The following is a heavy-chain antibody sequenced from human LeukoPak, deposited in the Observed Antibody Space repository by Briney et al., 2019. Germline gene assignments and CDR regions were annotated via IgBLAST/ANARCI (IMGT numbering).Heavy chain of an antibody. CDR3: ARSYLNCSGGSCYFLNWFDP. V-gene: IGHV1-46*01. D-gene: IGHD2-15*01. Sequence: ASVTVSCKASGYTFTSYYMHWVRQAPGQGLEWMGIINPSGGSTSYAQKFQGRVTMTRDMSTSTVYMELSSLRSEDTAVYYCARSYLNCSGGSCYFLNWFDPWGQGTLVTVSS. CDR2: INPSGGST. J-gene: IGHJ5*02. CDR1: GYTFTSYY.